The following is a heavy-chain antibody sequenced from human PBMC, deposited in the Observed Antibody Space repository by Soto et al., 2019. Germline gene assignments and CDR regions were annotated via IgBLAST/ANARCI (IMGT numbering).Heavy chain of an antibody. Sequence: HPGGSLRLSCAASGFTFSSYSISWVRQAPWKGLEWVSAISGSGGSTYYADSVKGRFTISRDNSKNTLYLQMNSLRAEDTAVYYCAKEMTSLTDWFDPLGQETLVTVSS. V-gene: IGHV3-23*01. D-gene: IGHD7-27*01. J-gene: IGHJ5*02. CDR1: GFTFSSYS. CDR2: ISGSGGST. CDR3: AKEMTSLTDWFDP.